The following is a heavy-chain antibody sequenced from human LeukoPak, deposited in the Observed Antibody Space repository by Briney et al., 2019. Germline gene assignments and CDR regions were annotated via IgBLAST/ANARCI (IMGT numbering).Heavy chain of an antibody. D-gene: IGHD1-26*01. CDR3: ARDRGWDFDY. CDR1: GYTFNGYY. CDR2: INPNSGGT. J-gene: IGHJ4*02. Sequence: ASVKVSCKASGYTFNGYYMHLVRQAPGQGLEWMGWINPNSGGTNYAQKFQGRVTMTSDTSISTAYMDLSRLRSDDTAVYYCARDRGWDFDYWGQGTLVTVSS. V-gene: IGHV1-2*02.